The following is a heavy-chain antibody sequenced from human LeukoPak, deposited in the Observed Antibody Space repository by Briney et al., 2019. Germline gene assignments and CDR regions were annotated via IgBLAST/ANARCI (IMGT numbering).Heavy chain of an antibody. CDR3: ARDRSIAVAGTLYYYYYYGMDV. Sequence: GGSLRLSCAASGFTFSSYAMSWVRQAPGKGLEWVSSISSSTSYIYYADSVKGRFTISRDNAKNSLYLQMNSLRAEDTAVYYCARDRSIAVAGTLYYYYYYGMDVWGQGTTVTVSS. D-gene: IGHD6-19*01. CDR1: GFTFSSYA. CDR2: ISSSTSYI. J-gene: IGHJ6*02. V-gene: IGHV3-21*04.